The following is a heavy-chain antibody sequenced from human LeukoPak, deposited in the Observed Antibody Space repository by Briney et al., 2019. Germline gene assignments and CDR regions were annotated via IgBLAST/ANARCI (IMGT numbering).Heavy chain of an antibody. D-gene: IGHD4-17*01. CDR3: ASLDYGDPKDDY. Sequence: GGSLRLSCAASGFTFSSYEMNWVRQAPGKGLEWVSYISSSGSTIYYADSVKGRFTISRDNAKNSLYLQMNSLRAEDTAVYYCASLDYGDPKDDYWGQGTLVTVSS. CDR1: GFTFSSYE. V-gene: IGHV3-48*03. J-gene: IGHJ4*02. CDR2: ISSSGSTI.